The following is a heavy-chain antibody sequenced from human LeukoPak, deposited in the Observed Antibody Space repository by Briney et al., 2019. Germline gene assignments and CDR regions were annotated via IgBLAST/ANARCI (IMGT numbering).Heavy chain of an antibody. J-gene: IGHJ4*02. CDR1: GGSISSGDYY. D-gene: IGHD5-12*01. CDR3: ARDSAQVATIDY. CDR2: IHYSGST. V-gene: IGHV4-30-4*01. Sequence: SQTLSLTCTVSGGSISSGDYYWSWIRQPPGRGVEWIGYIHYSGSTYYNPSLNSRVIISLDPSKRQFSLKLSSVTAADTAVYYCARDSAQVATIDYWGQGTLVTVSS.